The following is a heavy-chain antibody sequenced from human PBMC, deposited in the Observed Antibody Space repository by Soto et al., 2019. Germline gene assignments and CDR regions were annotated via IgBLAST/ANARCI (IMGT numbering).Heavy chain of an antibody. CDR1: GFTFSSYS. D-gene: IGHD6-19*01. CDR3: ARDSFNRQSSGWYGDAFDI. Sequence: GGSLRLSCAASGFTFSSYSMNWVRQAPGKGLEWVSSISSSSSYIYYAGSVKGRFTISRDNAKNSLYLQMNSLRAEDTAVYYCARDSFNRQSSGWYGDAFDIWGQGTMVTVSS. CDR2: ISSSSSYI. V-gene: IGHV3-21*01. J-gene: IGHJ3*02.